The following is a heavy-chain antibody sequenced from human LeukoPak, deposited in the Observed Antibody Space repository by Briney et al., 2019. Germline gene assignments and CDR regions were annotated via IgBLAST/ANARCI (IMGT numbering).Heavy chain of an antibody. CDR1: GGTFNSYA. Sequence: GASVKVSCKTSGGTFNSYAFSWVRHAPGQGLEWMGGIIPIFGTTNYARKFQGRVTITADESTSTAYMELSSLRSEDTAVYYCARGVRDGGSYYIDYWGQGTHVTVSS. CDR2: IIPIFGTT. CDR3: ARGVRDGGSYYIDY. V-gene: IGHV1-69*13. D-gene: IGHD1-26*01. J-gene: IGHJ4*02.